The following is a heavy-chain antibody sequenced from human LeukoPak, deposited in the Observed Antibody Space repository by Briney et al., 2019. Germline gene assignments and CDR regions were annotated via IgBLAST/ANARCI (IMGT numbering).Heavy chain of an antibody. CDR2: ISSSGSTI. V-gene: IGHV3-48*03. CDR1: GFTFSSYE. CDR3: VRERTTYYYDSSGYSGRNYYYYGMDV. J-gene: IGHJ6*02. Sequence: GGSLRLSCAASGFTFSSYEMNWVRQAPGKGLEWVSYISSSGSTIYYADSVKGRFTISRDNAKNSLYLQMNSLRAEDTAVYYCVRERTTYYYDSSGYSGRNYYYYGMDVWGQGTTVTVSS. D-gene: IGHD3-22*01.